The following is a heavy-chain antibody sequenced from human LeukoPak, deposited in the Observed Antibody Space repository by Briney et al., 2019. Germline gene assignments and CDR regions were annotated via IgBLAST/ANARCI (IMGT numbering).Heavy chain of an antibody. CDR1: GFTFSSYA. V-gene: IGHV3-23*01. Sequence: PGGSLRLSCAASGFTFSSYAMSWVRQAPGKGLEWVSAISGSGGSTYYADSVKGRFTISRDNSKNTLYLQMNSLRAEDTAVYYCAKDQGDSSGYYYYLHDAFDIWGKGTMVTVSS. J-gene: IGHJ3*02. CDR3: AKDQGDSSGYYYYLHDAFDI. D-gene: IGHD3-22*01. CDR2: ISGSGGST.